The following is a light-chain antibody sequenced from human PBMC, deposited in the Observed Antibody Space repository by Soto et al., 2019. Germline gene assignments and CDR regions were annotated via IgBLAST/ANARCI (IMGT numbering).Light chain of an antibody. Sequence: QSALTQPRSVSGSPGQSVSISCTGTISDVAGYNYVSWYQHHPGKAPKLLISDVTKRPSWVPDRFSGSKSGNTASLTISELQAEDEADYYCSSSAGNNNLVFGGGTKLTVL. CDR1: ISDVAGYNY. CDR2: DVT. J-gene: IGLJ2*01. V-gene: IGLV2-11*01. CDR3: SSSAGNNNLV.